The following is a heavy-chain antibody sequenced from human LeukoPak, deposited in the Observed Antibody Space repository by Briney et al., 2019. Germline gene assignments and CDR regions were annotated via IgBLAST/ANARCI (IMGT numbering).Heavy chain of an antibody. CDR1: EFTFDNFA. CDR3: ARGITVIRGVLLDF. D-gene: IGHD3-10*01. J-gene: IGHJ4*02. CDR2: ISSSGSMI. V-gene: IGHV3-48*01. Sequence: PGGSLRLSCAASEFTFDNFAMNWVRQAPGKGLEWLSYISSSGSMIYYADSVKGRFTISRGNANNSLYLQMSSLRAEDTGVYYCARGITVIRGVLLDFWGQGTLVTVAS.